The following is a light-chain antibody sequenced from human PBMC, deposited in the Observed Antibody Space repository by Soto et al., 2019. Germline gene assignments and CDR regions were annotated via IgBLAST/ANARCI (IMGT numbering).Light chain of an antibody. V-gene: IGKV3-15*01. CDR1: QSVSSN. CDR2: VAS. J-gene: IGKJ4*01. Sequence: EIVMTQSPATLSVAPGERATLSCRANQSVSSNLAWYQQKPGQTPKLLIYVASTRATGIPARFSGSGSGTEFTLTISSLQYEDFAVYYCQQYNVLPLTFGGGTKVEFK. CDR3: QQYNVLPLT.